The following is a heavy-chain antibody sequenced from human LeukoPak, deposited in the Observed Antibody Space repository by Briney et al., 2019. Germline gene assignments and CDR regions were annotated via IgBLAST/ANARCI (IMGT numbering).Heavy chain of an antibody. V-gene: IGHV3-30*04. CDR2: VSSDGSDE. CDR3: ARDPGGPTIDGFDY. CDR1: GFTFSSDA. D-gene: IGHD4/OR15-4a*01. J-gene: IGHJ4*02. Sequence: PGGSLRLSCAASGFTFSSDAMHWVRQAPGKGLEWVAVVSSDGSDEYYGDSVKGRFTIFRDNSKNTVYLQMSSLRADDTAVYYCARDPGGPTIDGFDYWDQGTLVTVSS.